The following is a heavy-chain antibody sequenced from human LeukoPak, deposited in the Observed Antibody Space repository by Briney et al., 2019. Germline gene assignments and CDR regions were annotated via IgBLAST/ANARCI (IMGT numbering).Heavy chain of an antibody. Sequence: KPSETLSLTCTVSGGSISSGSYYWSWIRQPAGKGLEWIGRIYTSGSTNYNPSLKSRVTISVDTSKNQFSLKLSSVTAADTAVYYCARAPMFVWFGEHTPLHMDVWGKGTTVTISS. CDR2: IYTSGST. CDR1: GGSISSGSYY. J-gene: IGHJ6*03. CDR3: ARAPMFVWFGEHTPLHMDV. V-gene: IGHV4-61*02. D-gene: IGHD3-10*01.